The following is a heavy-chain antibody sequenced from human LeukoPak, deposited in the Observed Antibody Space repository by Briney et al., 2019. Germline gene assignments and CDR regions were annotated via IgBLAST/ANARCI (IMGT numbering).Heavy chain of an antibody. CDR1: GFTFNIYA. D-gene: IGHD3-22*01. V-gene: IGHV3-23*01. Sequence: GGSLRLSCAASGFTFNIYAMSWVRQAPGKGLEWVSAITASGSSAYYTDSVKGRFTVSRDNSKNTLYLQMNSLGAEDTAVYYCAREDSSGYFYDYFDYWGQGTLVTVSS. J-gene: IGHJ4*02. CDR3: AREDSSGYFYDYFDY. CDR2: ITASGSSA.